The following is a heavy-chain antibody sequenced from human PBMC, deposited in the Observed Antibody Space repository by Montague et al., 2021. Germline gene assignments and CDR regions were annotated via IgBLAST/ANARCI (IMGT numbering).Heavy chain of an antibody. Sequence: TLSLTCTVFGDSINTYSWSWIRQPAGKGLEWIGRLSNGGSTNSNPSLKSRVSMSVDTSKNQFSLKLSSVTAADTAVYSCARDTVGASGYFYYYYMDVWGRGTTVTVSS. CDR1: GDSINTYS. V-gene: IGHV4-4*07. J-gene: IGHJ6*03. CDR3: ARDTVGASGYFYYYYMDV. CDR2: LSNGGST. D-gene: IGHD1-26*01.